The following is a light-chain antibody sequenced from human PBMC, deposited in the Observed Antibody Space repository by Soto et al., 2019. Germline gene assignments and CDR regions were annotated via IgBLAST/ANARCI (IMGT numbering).Light chain of an antibody. V-gene: IGKV1-5*01. J-gene: IGKJ2*01. CDR2: DAT. Sequence: DIQVTQFTTILSASGGDSVTITCLGSQSVSRWLAWYQQKSGKAPKLLISDATKLESGVPSRFSGSGSGTEFTLTISSLQPEDFATYYCQQYNAYYTFGQGTKVDIK. CDR1: QSVSRW. CDR3: QQYNAYYT.